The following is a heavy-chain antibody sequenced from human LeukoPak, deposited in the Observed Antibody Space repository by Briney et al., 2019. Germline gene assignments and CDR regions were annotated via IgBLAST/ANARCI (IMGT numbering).Heavy chain of an antibody. D-gene: IGHD4-17*01. V-gene: IGHV1-18*01. J-gene: IGHJ4*02. CDR1: GYTFTSYP. CDR3: AGGYDYGDYVGDFDY. CDR2: ITTYNGNT. Sequence: ASVKVSCKASGYTFTSYPISWVRQALGQGLEWMGWITTYNGNTNYAQKLQGRVTMTTDTSTSTPYMDLRGLRSDDTAVYYCAGGYDYGDYVGDFDYWGQGTLVIVSS.